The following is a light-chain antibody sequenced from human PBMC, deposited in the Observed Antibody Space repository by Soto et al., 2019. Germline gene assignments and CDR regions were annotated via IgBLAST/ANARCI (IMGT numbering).Light chain of an antibody. J-gene: IGKJ5*01. CDR3: QQQGSSAIT. Sequence: IAFTHCLVTLSLFLWERATLSRTVSRSVTNDYLAWHQQIPGQTPRLLIYGASSRATGIPDRFSGSGSGTDFTLTISRLEPEDLAVYYCQQQGSSAITFGEGTRLEIK. CDR2: GAS. V-gene: IGKV3-20*01. CDR1: RSVTNDY.